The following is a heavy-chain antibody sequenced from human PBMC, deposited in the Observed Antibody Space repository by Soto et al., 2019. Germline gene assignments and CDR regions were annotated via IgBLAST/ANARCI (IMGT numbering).Heavy chain of an antibody. D-gene: IGHD3-10*01. J-gene: IGHJ4*02. CDR3: AKDAFGLGAIMVFYY. CDR1: GFTFSSYG. V-gene: IGHV3-30*18. CDR2: ISYDGSNK. Sequence: QVQLVESGGGVVQPGRSLRLSCAASGFTFSSYGMHWVRQAPGKGLEWVAVISYDGSNKYYADSVKGRFTISRDNSKNTLYLQMNSLRAEDTAVYYCAKDAFGLGAIMVFYYWGQGTLVTVSS.